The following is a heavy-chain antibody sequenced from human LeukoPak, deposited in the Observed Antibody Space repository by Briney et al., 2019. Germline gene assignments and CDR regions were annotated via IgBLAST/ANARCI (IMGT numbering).Heavy chain of an antibody. CDR1: GGSFSGYY. J-gene: IGHJ4*02. D-gene: IGHD6-13*01. CDR2: INHSGST. Sequence: SETLSLTCAVYGGSFSGYYWSWIRQPPGKGLEWIGEINHSGSTNYNPSLKSRVTISVDTSKNQFSLKLSSVTAADTAVYYCARSRHLYSSSWYGYWGQGTLVTVSS. V-gene: IGHV4-34*01. CDR3: ARSRHLYSSSWYGY.